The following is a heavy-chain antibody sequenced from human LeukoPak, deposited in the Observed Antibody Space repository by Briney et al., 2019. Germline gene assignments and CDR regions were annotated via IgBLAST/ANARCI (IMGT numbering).Heavy chain of an antibody. CDR2: IYYSGST. V-gene: IGHV4-31*03. D-gene: IGHD3-22*01. Sequence: PSETLSLTCTVSGGSISSGGYYWSWIRQHPGKGLEWIGYIYYSGSTYYNPSLKSRVTISIDTSKNQFSLKLSSVTAADTAVYYCARAYQYYYDSSGPRAFDIWGQGTMVTVSS. CDR1: GGSISSGGYY. CDR3: ARAYQYYYDSSGPRAFDI. J-gene: IGHJ3*02.